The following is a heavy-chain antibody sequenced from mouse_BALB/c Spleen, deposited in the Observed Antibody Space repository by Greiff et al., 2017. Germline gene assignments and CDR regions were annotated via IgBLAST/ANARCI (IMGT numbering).Heavy chain of an antibody. Sequence: QVQLKQSGAELARPGASVKMSCKASGYTFTSYTMHWVKQRPGQGLEWIGYINPSSGYTNYNQKFKDKATLTADKSSSTAYMQLSSLTSEDSAVYYYARWGEGYYAMDYWGQGTSVTVSS. CDR3: ARWGEGYYAMDY. J-gene: IGHJ4*01. CDR2: INPSSGYT. V-gene: IGHV1-4*01. CDR1: GYTFTSYT.